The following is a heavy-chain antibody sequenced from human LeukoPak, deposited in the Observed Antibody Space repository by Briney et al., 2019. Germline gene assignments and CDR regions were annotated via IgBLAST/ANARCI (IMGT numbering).Heavy chain of an antibody. V-gene: IGHV4-39*07. D-gene: IGHD5-18*01. CDR3: ARDKSVDKGMLTEAYYMDV. CDR2: IYYSGKT. J-gene: IGHJ6*03. Sequence: SETLSLTCTVSGGSISSSNDYWGWIRQPPGKGLEWIGNIYYSGKTYSNPSLRSRVTISVDTSKNQFSLKLTSVTAADTAVYYCARDKSVDKGMLTEAYYMDVWGKGTTVTVSS. CDR1: GGSISSSNDY.